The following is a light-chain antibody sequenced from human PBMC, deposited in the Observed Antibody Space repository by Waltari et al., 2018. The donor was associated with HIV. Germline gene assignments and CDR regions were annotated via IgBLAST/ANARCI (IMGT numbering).Light chain of an antibody. Sequence: DIQMTQSPPSLSASVGDRVILTCRASRNIHKFLNWFQQKPGKAPELLILAASTLHSGVSSRFSGSGSGTDFTLTINSLQREDFATYYCLQTYNTPLTFGPGTKLEIK. V-gene: IGKV1-39*01. CDR1: RNIHKF. CDR2: AAS. J-gene: IGKJ3*01. CDR3: LQTYNTPLT.